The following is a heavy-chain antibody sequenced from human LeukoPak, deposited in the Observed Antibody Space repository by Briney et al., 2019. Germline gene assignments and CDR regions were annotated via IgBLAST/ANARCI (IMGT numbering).Heavy chain of an antibody. J-gene: IGHJ3*02. CDR3: ARILRYDILTGYYNDAFDI. V-gene: IGHV1-69*13. Sequence: GASVKVSCKASGGTFSSYAISWVRQAPGQGLEWMGGIIPIFGTVNYAQKFQGRVTITADESTSTAYMELSSLRPEDTAVYYCARILRYDILTGYYNDAFDIWGQGTMVTVSS. CDR2: IIPIFGTV. D-gene: IGHD3-9*01. CDR1: GGTFSSYA.